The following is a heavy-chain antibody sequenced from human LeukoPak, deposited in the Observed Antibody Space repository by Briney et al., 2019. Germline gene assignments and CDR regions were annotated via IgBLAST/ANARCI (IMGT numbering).Heavy chain of an antibody. CDR3: VKDRGWLQFRLFDY. CDR2: ISSNGGST. D-gene: IGHD5-24*01. CDR1: GFTFSTYA. V-gene: IGHV3-64D*09. J-gene: IGHJ4*02. Sequence: GGSLRLSCSASGFTFSTYAIHWVRQAPGKGLEYVSAISSNGGSTYYADSVKGRFTISRDNSKNTLYLQMSSLRAEDTAVYYCVKDRGWLQFRLFDYWGQGTLVTVSS.